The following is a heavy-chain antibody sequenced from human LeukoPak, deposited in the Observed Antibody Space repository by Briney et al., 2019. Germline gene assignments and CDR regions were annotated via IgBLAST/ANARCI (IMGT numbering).Heavy chain of an antibody. D-gene: IGHD3-10*01. V-gene: IGHV3-64*01. CDR3: ATNTMVRGVLNY. Sequence: GGSLRLSCAASGFTFSSCAMHWVRQAPGKGLEYVSAISSNGGSTYYANSVKGRFTISRDNSKNTLYLQMGSLRAEDMAVYYCATNTMVRGVLNYWGQGTLVTVSS. CDR2: ISSNGGST. J-gene: IGHJ4*02. CDR1: GFTFSSCA.